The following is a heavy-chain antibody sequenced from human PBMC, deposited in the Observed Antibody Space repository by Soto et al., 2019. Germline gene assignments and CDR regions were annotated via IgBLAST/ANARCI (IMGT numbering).Heavy chain of an antibody. CDR3: AKDPAYDFWSGSFDY. J-gene: IGHJ4*02. CDR2: ISGSGGST. CDR1: GFTFSSYA. D-gene: IGHD3-3*01. Sequence: GGSLRLSCAASGFTFSSYAMSWVRQAPGKGLEWVSAISGSGGSTYYTDSVKGRFTISRDNSKNTLYLQMNSLRAEDTAVYYCAKDPAYDFWSGSFDYWGQGTLVTVSS. V-gene: IGHV3-23*01.